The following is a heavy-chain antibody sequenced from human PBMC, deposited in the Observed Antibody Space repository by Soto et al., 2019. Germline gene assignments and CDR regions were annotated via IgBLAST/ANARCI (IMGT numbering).Heavy chain of an antibody. J-gene: IGHJ6*02. D-gene: IGHD1-26*01. V-gene: IGHV4-61*01. CDR1: GGSVSSGSYY. CDR3: ARDTRAPYYYCGMDV. Sequence: PSETLSLTCTVSGGSVSSGSYYWSWIRQPPGKGLEWIGYIYYSGSTNYNPSLKSRVTISVDTSKNQFSLKLSSVTAADTAVYYCARDTRAPYYYCGMDVWGQGTTVTVSS. CDR2: IYYSGST.